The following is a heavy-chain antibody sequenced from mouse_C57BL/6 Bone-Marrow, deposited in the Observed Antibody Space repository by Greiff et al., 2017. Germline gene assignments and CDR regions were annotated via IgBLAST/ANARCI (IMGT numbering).Heavy chain of an antibody. CDR2: ISYDGSN. Sequence: EVQLVESGPGLVKPSQSLSLTCSVTGYSITSGYYWNWIRQFPGNKLEWMGYISYDGSNNYNPSLKNRISITRDSSKNQFFLKLNSVTTADTATYYCARDPPHCSSPCDYWGQGTTLTVSS. D-gene: IGHD1-1*01. V-gene: IGHV3-6*01. CDR3: ARDPPHCSSPCDY. CDR1: GYSITSGYY. J-gene: IGHJ2*01.